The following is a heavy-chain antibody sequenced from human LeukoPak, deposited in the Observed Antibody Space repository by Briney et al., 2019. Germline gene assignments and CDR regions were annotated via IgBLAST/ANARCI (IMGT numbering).Heavy chain of an antibody. CDR3: ARADYGDYLQRGS. Sequence: GGSLRLSCAASGFTFSSYAMSWVRQAPGKGLEWVSAISGSGGSTYYADSVKGRFTISRDNSKNTLYLHMSSLRADDTAVYYCARADYGDYLQRGSWGQGTLVTVSS. J-gene: IGHJ5*02. CDR2: ISGSGGST. V-gene: IGHV3-23*01. CDR1: GFTFSSYA. D-gene: IGHD4-17*01.